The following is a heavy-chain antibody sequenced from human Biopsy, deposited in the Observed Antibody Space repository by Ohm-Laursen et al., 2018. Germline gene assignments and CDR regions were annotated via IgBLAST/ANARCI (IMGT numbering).Heavy chain of an antibody. D-gene: IGHD1-7*01. J-gene: IGHJ2*01. CDR2: FNSDGSST. Sequence: SLRLSCAAFGFTFSSYYMHWVRQAPGKGLVWVSRFNSDGSSTSYADSVKGRFTISRDNANNTLYLQMNSLRAEDTAVYYCARGGGGNSRDWYFDLWGRGTLVTVSS. CDR3: ARGGGGNSRDWYFDL. CDR1: GFTFSSYY. V-gene: IGHV3-74*01.